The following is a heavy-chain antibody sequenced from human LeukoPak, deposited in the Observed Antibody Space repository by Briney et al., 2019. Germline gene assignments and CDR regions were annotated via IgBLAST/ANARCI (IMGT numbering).Heavy chain of an antibody. Sequence: SETLSLTCTVSGGSISSGGYYWSWIRQPPGKGLEWIGYIYHSGSTYYNPSLKSRVTISVDRSKNQFSLKLSSVTAADTAVYYCARGGLGVIVGGAFGYWGQGTLVTVSS. CDR3: ARGGLGVIVGGAFGY. CDR2: IYHSGST. J-gene: IGHJ4*02. CDR1: GGSISSGGYY. D-gene: IGHD3-22*01. V-gene: IGHV4-30-2*01.